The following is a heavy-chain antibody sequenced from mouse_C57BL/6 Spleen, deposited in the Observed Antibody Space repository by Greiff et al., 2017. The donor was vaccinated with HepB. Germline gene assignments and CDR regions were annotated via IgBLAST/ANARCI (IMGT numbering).Heavy chain of an antibody. CDR3: ARKDY. CDR2: ISSGSSTI. CDR1: GFTFSDYG. J-gene: IGHJ2*01. V-gene: IGHV5-17*01. Sequence: DVMLVESGGGLVKPGGSLKLSCAASGFTFSDYGMHWVRQAPEKGLEWVAYISSGSSTIYYADTVKGRFTISRDNAKNTLFLQMTRVRSADTAVYYCARKDYWGQGTTLTVSS.